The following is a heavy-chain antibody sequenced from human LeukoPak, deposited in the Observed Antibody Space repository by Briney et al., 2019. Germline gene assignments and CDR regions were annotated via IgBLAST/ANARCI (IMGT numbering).Heavy chain of an antibody. D-gene: IGHD1-26*01. Sequence: GASVKVSCKASGYIFTGYYMHWVRQAPGQGLEWMGWINPNSGVTNYAQKFQGRVTMTRDTSISTAYMELGRLRSDDTAVYYCARDAGASPYYFDYWGPGTLVTVSS. CDR1: GYIFTGYY. J-gene: IGHJ4*02. V-gene: IGHV1-2*02. CDR2: INPNSGVT. CDR3: ARDAGASPYYFDY.